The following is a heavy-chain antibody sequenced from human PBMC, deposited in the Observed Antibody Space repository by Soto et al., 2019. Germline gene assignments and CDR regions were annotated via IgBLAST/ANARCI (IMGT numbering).Heavy chain of an antibody. CDR1: GASMNSYH. D-gene: IGHD6-13*01. J-gene: IGHJ5*02. V-gene: IGHV4-4*07. CDR3: ARDQGVAAAGITWFDP. Sequence: SETLSLTCTVSGASMNSYHWSWIRQPAGKGLEWIGHIHSSGSTNYNPSLKSRVTMSVDTSKNQFSLRLMSLTAADTAVYYCARDQGVAAAGITWFDPWGQGSLVTV. CDR2: IHSSGST.